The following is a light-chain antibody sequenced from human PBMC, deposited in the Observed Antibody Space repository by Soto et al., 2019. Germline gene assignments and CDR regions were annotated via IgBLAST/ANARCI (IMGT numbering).Light chain of an antibody. Sequence: QLVLTQSPSASASLGASVKLTCVLSYGHTNYAIAWHQQQPEKGPRFLMKVNSDGSHTKGDGIPNRFSASSSGAERYLTISSLQSEDEADYYCQTWDSGIRVFGGGTKLTVL. V-gene: IGLV4-69*01. CDR3: QTWDSGIRV. CDR1: YGHTNYA. CDR2: VNSDGSH. J-gene: IGLJ3*02.